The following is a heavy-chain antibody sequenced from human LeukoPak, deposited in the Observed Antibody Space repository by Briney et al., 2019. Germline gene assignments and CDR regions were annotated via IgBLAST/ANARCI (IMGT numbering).Heavy chain of an antibody. CDR1: GFTFSSYW. Sequence: GGSLRLSCAASGFTFSSYWMHWVRQAPGKGLVWVSRINSDGSSTSYADSVKGRFTISRDNAKNTLYLQMNSLRAEDTAAYYCARDQRYCSSTSCPKNYYYYYGMDVWGKGTTVTVSS. CDR3: ARDQRYCSSTSCPKNYYYYYGMDV. CDR2: INSDGSST. D-gene: IGHD2-2*01. J-gene: IGHJ6*04. V-gene: IGHV3-74*01.